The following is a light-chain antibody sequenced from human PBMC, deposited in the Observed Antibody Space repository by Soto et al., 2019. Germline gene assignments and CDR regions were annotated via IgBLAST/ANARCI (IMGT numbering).Light chain of an antibody. CDR2: DTS. Sequence: EIVLTQSPGTLSLSPGERATLSCRASQSLADNHLAWYQQKPGQAPRLLIYDTSSRVTGVPDRFSGSGSGTDFTLTISRLEPEDFAVYYCQKGGYSFGGGTKVEI. CDR1: QSLADNH. V-gene: IGKV3-20*01. CDR3: QKGGYS. J-gene: IGKJ4*01.